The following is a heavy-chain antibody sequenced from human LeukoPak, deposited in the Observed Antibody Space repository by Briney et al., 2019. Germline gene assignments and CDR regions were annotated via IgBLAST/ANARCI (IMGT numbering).Heavy chain of an antibody. J-gene: IGHJ6*02. CDR2: IYYSGST. Sequence: KPSETLSLTCTVSGGSISSGGYYWSWIRQHPGKGLEWIGYIYYSGSTYYNPSLKSRVTISVDTSKNQFSLKLSSVTAADTAVYYCARAPYSSSSHYYYYYGMDVWGQGTTVTVSS. D-gene: IGHD6-6*01. CDR1: GGSISSGGYY. V-gene: IGHV4-31*03. CDR3: ARAPYSSSSHYYYYYGMDV.